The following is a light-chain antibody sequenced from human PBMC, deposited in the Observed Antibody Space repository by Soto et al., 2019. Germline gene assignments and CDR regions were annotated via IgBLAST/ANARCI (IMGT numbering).Light chain of an antibody. CDR2: AAS. J-gene: IGKJ1*01. CDR3: QQSYSTSWT. V-gene: IGKV1-39*01. Sequence: DTQMTQSPSSLSASVGDRVTITCRASQSISIYLNWYQQKPGKAPKLLIYAASSLQSGVPSRFSGSGSGTDFTLTISSLQPEDFATYYCQQSYSTSWTFGQGTKVDIK. CDR1: QSISIY.